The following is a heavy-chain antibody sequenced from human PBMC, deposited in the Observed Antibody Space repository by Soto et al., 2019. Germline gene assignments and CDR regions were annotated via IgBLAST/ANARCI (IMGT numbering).Heavy chain of an antibody. J-gene: IGHJ4*02. CDR2: INHSGST. V-gene: IGHV4-34*01. Sequence: SETLSLTCAVYGGSFSGYYWSWIRQPPGKGLEWIGEINHSGSTNYNPSLKSRVTISVDTSKNQFSLKLSSVTAADTAVYYCARGSSTYYDILTGLYYFDYWGQGTLVTVSS. CDR3: ARGSSTYYDILTGLYYFDY. D-gene: IGHD3-9*01. CDR1: GGSFSGYY.